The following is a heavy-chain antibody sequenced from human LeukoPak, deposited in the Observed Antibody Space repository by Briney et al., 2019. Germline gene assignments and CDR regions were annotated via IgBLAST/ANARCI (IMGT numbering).Heavy chain of an antibody. CDR2: INWNGGST. D-gene: IGHD2-15*01. Sequence: GGSLRLSCAASGFTFDDYGMSWVRQAPGKGLEWVSGINWNGGSTGYADSVKGRFTISRDNAKNSLYLQMNSLRAEDTAVYYCARTAYCSGGSCYSPYYYYMDVWGKGTTVTVSS. CDR3: ARTAYCSGGSCYSPYYYYMDV. V-gene: IGHV3-20*04. J-gene: IGHJ6*03. CDR1: GFTFDDYG.